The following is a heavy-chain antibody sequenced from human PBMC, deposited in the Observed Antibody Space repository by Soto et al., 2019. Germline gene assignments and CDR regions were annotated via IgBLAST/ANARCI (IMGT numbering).Heavy chain of an antibody. CDR3: ASSQKGYNWNYFDH. V-gene: IGHV4-39*01. CDR1: GGSISGSYYY. D-gene: IGHD1-20*01. J-gene: IGHJ4*02. Sequence: KPSETLSLTCTVSGGSISGSYYYWGWLRQSPGRGPEWIGSVFYTGFTSYNPSLESRVSVSVDTSKNQFSLKVSAVTAADTAVYYCASSQKGYNWNYFDHWGQGALVTVSS. CDR2: VFYTGFT.